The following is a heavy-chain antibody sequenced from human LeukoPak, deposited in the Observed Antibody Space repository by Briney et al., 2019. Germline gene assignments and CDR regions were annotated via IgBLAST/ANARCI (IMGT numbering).Heavy chain of an antibody. CDR3: AKEPYGDNGLVLGC. CDR1: GFTFKNYP. CDR2: ISGSGGST. D-gene: IGHD4-17*01. V-gene: IGHV3-23*01. J-gene: IGHJ4*02. Sequence: GGSLRLSCAASGFTFKNYPMNWVRQAPGEGLEWVSAISGSGGSTYYAESVKGRFTISRDNSKNTLYLQMHSLRAEDTALYYCAKEPYGDNGLVLGCWGPGTLVTVSS.